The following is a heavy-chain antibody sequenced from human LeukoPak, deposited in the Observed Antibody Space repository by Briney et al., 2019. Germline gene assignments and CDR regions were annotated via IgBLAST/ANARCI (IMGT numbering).Heavy chain of an antibody. Sequence: SETLSLTCTVSGGSISSYYWSWIRQPAGKGLEWIGRIYTSGSTNYNPSLKSRVTMSVDTSKDQFSLKLSSVTAADTAVYYCARVIVATISGFYYYYYMDVWGKGTTVTVSS. D-gene: IGHD5-12*01. CDR1: GGSISSYY. V-gene: IGHV4-4*07. J-gene: IGHJ6*03. CDR2: IYTSGST. CDR3: ARVIVATISGFYYYYYMDV.